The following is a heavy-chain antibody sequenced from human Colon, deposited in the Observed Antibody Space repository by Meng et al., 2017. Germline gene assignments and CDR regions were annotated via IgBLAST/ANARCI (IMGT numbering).Heavy chain of an antibody. J-gene: IGHJ3*02. Sequence: GGSLRPSCAASEFTFKSYSMHWVRQAPGKGLEWVAVISSDGSEEYYADSVKGRFTTSRDNSKNSSFLQMNSLRAEDTALYYCARGAYYYDSSRYFFDIWGQGTMVTVSS. CDR2: ISSDGSEE. V-gene: IGHV3-30*01. CDR3: ARGAYYYDSSRYFFDI. CDR1: EFTFKSYS. D-gene: IGHD3-22*01.